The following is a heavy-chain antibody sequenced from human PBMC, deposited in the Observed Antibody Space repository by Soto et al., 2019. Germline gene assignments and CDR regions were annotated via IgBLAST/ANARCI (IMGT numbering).Heavy chain of an antibody. CDR1: GFSLSNARMG. CDR3: ARIRQQLTLFDY. CDR2: IFSNDEK. V-gene: IGHV2-26*01. D-gene: IGHD6-13*01. J-gene: IGHJ4*02. Sequence: QVTLKESDPVLLRLTETLTLTCTVSGFSLSNARMGVSWIRQPPGKALEWLAHIFSNDEKSYSTSLKSRLTISKDTSKSQVVLTMTNMDHVDTATYYFARIRQQLTLFDYWGQGTLVTVSS.